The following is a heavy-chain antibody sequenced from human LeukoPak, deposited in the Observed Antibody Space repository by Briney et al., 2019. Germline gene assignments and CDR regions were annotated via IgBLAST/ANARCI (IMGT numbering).Heavy chain of an antibody. Sequence: SETLSLTCTVSGGSISNYYWSWIRQPPGKGLEWIGHIYYNGDTNYNASLESRVTISVDTSKNQFSLELTYVTAADTAVYYCARFLRGATNALEIWGQGTMVTVSS. CDR1: GGSISNYY. CDR3: ARFLRGATNALEI. V-gene: IGHV4-59*01. CDR2: IYYNGDT. D-gene: IGHD1-26*01. J-gene: IGHJ3*02.